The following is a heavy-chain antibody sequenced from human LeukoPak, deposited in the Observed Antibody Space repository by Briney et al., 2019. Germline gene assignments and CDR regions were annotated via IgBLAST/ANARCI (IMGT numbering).Heavy chain of an antibody. CDR1: GFTFSSYS. CDR3: ARDAYSERDFDY. Sequence: KTGGSLRLSCAASGFTFSSYSMNWVRQAPGKGLEWVSSISSSSGYIYYADSVKGRFTISRDNAKNSLYLQMNSLRAEDTAVYYCARDAYSERDFDYWGQGTLVTVSS. D-gene: IGHD1-1*01. CDR2: ISSSSGYI. J-gene: IGHJ4*02. V-gene: IGHV3-21*01.